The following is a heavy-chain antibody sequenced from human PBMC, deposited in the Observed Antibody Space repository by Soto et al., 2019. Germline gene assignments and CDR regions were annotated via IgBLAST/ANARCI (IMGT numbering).Heavy chain of an antibody. V-gene: IGHV3-30-3*01. CDR2: ISYDGSNK. D-gene: IGHD5-12*01. J-gene: IGHJ3*02. Sequence: QVQLVESGGGVVQPGRSLRLSCAASGFTFSSYAMHWVRQAPGKGLEWVAVISYDGSNKYYADSVKGRFTISRDNSKNXPYLPMNSLRAEDTAVYYCARDREGEMATILYAFDIWGQGTMVTVSS. CDR3: ARDREGEMATILYAFDI. CDR1: GFTFSSYA.